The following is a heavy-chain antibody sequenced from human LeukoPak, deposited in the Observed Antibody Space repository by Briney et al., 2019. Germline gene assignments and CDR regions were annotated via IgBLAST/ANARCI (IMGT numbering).Heavy chain of an antibody. J-gene: IGHJ4*02. Sequence: GGSLRLSCAASGFTVSSNYMSWVRQAPGKGLEWVSVIYSGGSTYYADSVKGRFTISRDNSKNTLYLQMNSLRAEDTAVYYCAKDRPPGGSWGSLNYWGQGTLVTVSS. D-gene: IGHD3-10*01. CDR2: IYSGGST. CDR1: GFTVSSNY. CDR3: AKDRPPGGSWGSLNY. V-gene: IGHV3-66*01.